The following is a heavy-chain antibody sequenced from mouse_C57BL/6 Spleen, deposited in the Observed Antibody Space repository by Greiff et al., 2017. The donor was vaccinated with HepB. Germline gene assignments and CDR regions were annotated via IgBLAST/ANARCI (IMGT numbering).Heavy chain of an antibody. CDR3: AIYDGYDPFDY. J-gene: IGHJ2*01. D-gene: IGHD2-3*01. Sequence: QVQLQQPGAELVRPGSSVKLSCKASGYTFTSYWMHWVKQRPIQGLEWIGNIDPSDSETHYNQKFKDKATLTVDKSSSTAYMQLSSLTSEDSAVYYCAIYDGYDPFDYWGQGTTLTVSS. CDR1: GYTFTSYW. V-gene: IGHV1-52*01. CDR2: IDPSDSET.